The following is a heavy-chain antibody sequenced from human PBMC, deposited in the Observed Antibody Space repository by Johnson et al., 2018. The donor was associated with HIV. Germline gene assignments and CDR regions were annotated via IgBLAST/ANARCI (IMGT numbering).Heavy chain of an antibody. D-gene: IGHD4-23*01. CDR2: IKKDGSEK. CDR1: GFIISSYW. J-gene: IGHJ3*02. CDR3: AKGYGCNGGAFDI. Sequence: VQLVESGGGVVQPGRSLRLSCAASGFIISSYWMTWVRQAPGKGLEWVANIKKDGSEKSYVDSVKGRFTISRDNAKNSLYLQMNSLRAEDTAVYYCAKGYGCNGGAFDIWGQGTMVTVSS. V-gene: IGHV3-7*02.